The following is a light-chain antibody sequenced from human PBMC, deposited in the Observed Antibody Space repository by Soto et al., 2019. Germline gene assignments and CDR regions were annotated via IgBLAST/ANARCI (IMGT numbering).Light chain of an antibody. J-gene: IGKJ4*01. Sequence: EIVLTQSPGTLSLSPGERATLSCRASQSVSSSYLAWYQQKPGQAPRLLIYGASSRATGIPDRFSGSGSGTDFTLTSSRLEPDDFAVYYCQQYGSLLTFGGGTKVEIK. CDR1: QSVSSSY. CDR3: QQYGSLLT. V-gene: IGKV3-20*01. CDR2: GAS.